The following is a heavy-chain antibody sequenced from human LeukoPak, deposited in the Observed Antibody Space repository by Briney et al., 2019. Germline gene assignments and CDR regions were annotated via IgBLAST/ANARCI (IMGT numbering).Heavy chain of an antibody. D-gene: IGHD6-13*01. J-gene: IGHJ4*02. CDR2: ISSSSSYI. CDR3: ARAYLPEAAAAY. Sequence: GGSLRLSCAASGFTFSSYSMNWVRQAPGKGLEWVSSISSSSSYIYYAGSVKGRFTISRDNAKNSLYLQMNSLRAEDTAVYYCARAYLPEAAAAYWGQGTLVTVSS. V-gene: IGHV3-21*01. CDR1: GFTFSSYS.